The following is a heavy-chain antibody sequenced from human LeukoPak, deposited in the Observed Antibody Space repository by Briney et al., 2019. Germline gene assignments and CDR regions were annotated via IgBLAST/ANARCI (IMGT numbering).Heavy chain of an antibody. CDR3: ARASRRDGPWRFDY. Sequence: PGGSLRLSCAASGFTVSSNYMSWVRQAPGKGLEWVSVIYSGGSTYYADSVKGRFTISRDNSKNTLYLQMNSLRAEDMAVYYCARASRRDGPWRFDYWGQGTLVTVSS. V-gene: IGHV3-53*01. J-gene: IGHJ4*02. CDR1: GFTVSSNY. CDR2: IYSGGST. D-gene: IGHD5-24*01.